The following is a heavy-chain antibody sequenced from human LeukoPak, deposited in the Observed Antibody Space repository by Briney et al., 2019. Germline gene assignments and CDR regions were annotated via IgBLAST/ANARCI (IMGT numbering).Heavy chain of an antibody. CDR1: GFTFSSYA. Sequence: GGSLRLSCAASGFTFSSYAMSWVRQAPGKGLEWVSAISGSGGSTYYADSVKGRFTISRDNSKNTLYLQMNSLRAEDTAVYYCAKDVGVVPAAIGQNWFDAWGQGTLVTVSS. V-gene: IGHV3-23*01. CDR3: AKDVGVVPAAIGQNWFDA. J-gene: IGHJ5*02. D-gene: IGHD2-2*02. CDR2: ISGSGGST.